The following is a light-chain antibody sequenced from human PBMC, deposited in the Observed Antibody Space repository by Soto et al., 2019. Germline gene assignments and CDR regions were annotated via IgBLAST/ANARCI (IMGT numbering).Light chain of an antibody. CDR3: QQRRNWAT. CDR2: DAS. V-gene: IGKV3-11*01. J-gene: IGKJ3*01. Sequence: IVFTQSHATLSLSPVERAPLSCRASQSISVYLAWYQQKPGQAPRLLIYDASNRATGIPARFSGSGSVTDFTLTISSLEPEDFAVYYCQQRRNWATFGTGIKV. CDR1: QSISVY.